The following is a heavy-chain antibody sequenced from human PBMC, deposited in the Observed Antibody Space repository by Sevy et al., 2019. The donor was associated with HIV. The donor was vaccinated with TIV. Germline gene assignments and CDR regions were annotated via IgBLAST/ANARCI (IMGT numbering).Heavy chain of an antibody. J-gene: IGHJ6*03. V-gene: IGHV4-59*08. CDR1: GGSISSYY. Sequence: SETLSLTCTVSGGSISSYYWSWIRQPPGKGLEWIGYIYYSGSTNYNPSLKSRVTISVDTSKNQFSLKRSSVTAADTAVYYCARAAYYYDSSAYHYYYMDVWGKRTTVTVSS. CDR3: ARAAYYYDSSAYHYYYMDV. D-gene: IGHD3-22*01. CDR2: IYYSGST.